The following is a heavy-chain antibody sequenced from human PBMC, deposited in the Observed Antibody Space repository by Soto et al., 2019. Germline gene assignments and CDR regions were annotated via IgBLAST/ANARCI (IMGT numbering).Heavy chain of an antibody. D-gene: IGHD4-17*01. V-gene: IGHV4-59*01. CDR3: ARAGGGRHDYGDYIGY. CDR1: GGSISSYY. Sequence: QVQLQESGPGLVKPSETLSLTCTVSGGSISSYYWSWIRQPPGKGLEWIGYIYYSGSTNYNPSLKSRVTISVDTSKNQFSLKLGSVTAADTAVYYCARAGGGRHDYGDYIGYWGQGTLVTVSS. J-gene: IGHJ4*02. CDR2: IYYSGST.